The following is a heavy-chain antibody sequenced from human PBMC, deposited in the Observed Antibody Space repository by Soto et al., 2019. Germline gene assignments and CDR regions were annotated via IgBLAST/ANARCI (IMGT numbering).Heavy chain of an antibody. CDR2: IYYSGST. J-gene: IGHJ4*02. CDR3: AASRQLGIALSY. CDR1: GGSISSYY. Sequence: SETLSLACTVSGGSISSYYWSWIRQPPGKGLEWIGYIYYSGSTNYNPSLKSRVTISVDTSKNQFSLKLSSVTAADTAVYYCAASRQLGIALSYWGQGTLVTVSS. D-gene: IGHD7-27*01. V-gene: IGHV4-59*08.